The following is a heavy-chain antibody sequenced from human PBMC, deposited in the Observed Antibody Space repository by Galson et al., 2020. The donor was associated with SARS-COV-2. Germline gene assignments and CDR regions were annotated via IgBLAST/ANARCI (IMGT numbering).Heavy chain of an antibody. CDR3: ARDKEQQLQFGWLDS. V-gene: IGHV1-2*02. Sequence: ASVKVSCKASGYTFTDYYIHWVRQAPGQGLEWMGWIKPDSGGTTYAQKFQGRVTMTRDTSISTAYMELNSLRSGDTAVYFCARDKEQQLQFGWLDSWGQGSMVTVSS. CDR1: GYTFTDYY. D-gene: IGHD6-13*01. J-gene: IGHJ5*01. CDR2: IKPDSGGT.